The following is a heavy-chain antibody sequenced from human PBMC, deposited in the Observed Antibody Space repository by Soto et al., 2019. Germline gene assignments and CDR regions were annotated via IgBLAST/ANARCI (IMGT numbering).Heavy chain of an antibody. CDR1: GFRFSHYA. J-gene: IGHJ6*02. Sequence: EVQLLESGGGLVQPGGSLRLSCAASGFRFSHYAMSWVRQAPGKGLEWVSAITDSGDTTYYADSVKGRFTISRDNSKNTLNLQMNGLRAEDRAVYYYANRDKSRVTRSYYGMDVWGQGTTVTVSS. CDR2: ITDSGDTT. D-gene: IGHD5-18*01. CDR3: ANRDKSRVTRSYYGMDV. V-gene: IGHV3-23*01.